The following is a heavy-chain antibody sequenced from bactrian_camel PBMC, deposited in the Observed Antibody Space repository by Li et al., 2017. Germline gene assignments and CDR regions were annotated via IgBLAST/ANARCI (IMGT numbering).Heavy chain of an antibody. D-gene: IGHD2*01. CDR3: AAEDGGVVITTCPSGEFGY. V-gene: IGHV3S40*01. CDR2: ISGGGGNT. CDR1: GFTFNNFA. J-gene: IGHJ6*01. Sequence: VQLVESGGGLVQPGGSLRLSCAASGFTFNNFAMSWVRQAPGKGVEWVSSISGGGGNTAYADSVKGRFTISRDNAKNTVYLQMNSLKPEDTAVYYCAAEDGGVVITTCPSGEFGYWGQGTQVTVS.